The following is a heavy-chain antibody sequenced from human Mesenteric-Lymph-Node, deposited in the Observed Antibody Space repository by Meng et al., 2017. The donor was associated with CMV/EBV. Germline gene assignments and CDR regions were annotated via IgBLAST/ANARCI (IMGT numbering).Heavy chain of an antibody. CDR1: GFNFNDYY. J-gene: IGHJ4*02. CDR2: ISSSGTTV. V-gene: IGHV3-11*01. D-gene: IGHD5-12*01. CDR3: ARALSGYDSEFDF. Sequence: GESLKISCAASGFNFNDYYMSWIRQAPGRGLEWVSYISSSGTTVFYADSVKGRFTISRDNAKNSLYLQMNSLRAEDTAVYYCARALSGYDSEFDFWGQGTLVTVSS.